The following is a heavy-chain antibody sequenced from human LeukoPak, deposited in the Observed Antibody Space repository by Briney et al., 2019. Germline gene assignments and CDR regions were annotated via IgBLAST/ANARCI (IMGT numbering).Heavy chain of an antibody. CDR1: GFTFSSYS. V-gene: IGHV3-21*01. D-gene: IGHD1-26*01. Sequence: PGGSLRLSCAASGFTFSSYSMNWVRQAPGKGLEWVSSISSSSSYIYYADSVKGRFTISRDNAKNSLYLQINSLRAEDTAVYYCARSEGSYDHIDYWGQGTLVTVSS. CDR3: ARSEGSYDHIDY. CDR2: ISSSSSYI. J-gene: IGHJ4*02.